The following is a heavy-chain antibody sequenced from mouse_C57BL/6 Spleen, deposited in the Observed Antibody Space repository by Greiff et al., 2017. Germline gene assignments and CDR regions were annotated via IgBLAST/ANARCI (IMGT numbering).Heavy chain of an antibody. J-gene: IGHJ4*01. D-gene: IGHD1-1*01. CDR3: AIITTVVAKGDYYAMDY. V-gene: IGHV1-53*01. CDR2: INPSNGGT. CDR1: GYTFTSYW. Sequence: LKQPGTELVKPGASVKLSCKASGYTFTSYWMHWVKQRPGQGLEWIGNINPSNGGTNYNEKFKSKATLTVDKSSSTANMQRSSLTSEDSAVYYCAIITTVVAKGDYYAMDYWGQGTSVTVSS.